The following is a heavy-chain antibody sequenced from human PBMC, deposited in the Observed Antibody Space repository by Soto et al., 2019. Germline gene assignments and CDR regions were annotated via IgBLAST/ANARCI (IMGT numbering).Heavy chain of an antibody. CDR2: ISGSGGST. V-gene: IGHV3-23*01. CDR1: GFTFSSYA. D-gene: IGHD3-22*01. Sequence: PGGSLRLSCAASGFTFSSYAMSWVRQAPGKGLEWVSAISGSGGSTYYADSVKGRFTISRDNSRNTLYLQMNSLRAEDTAVYYCAGYSSGYFSPKFDYWGQGTLVTVSS. J-gene: IGHJ4*02. CDR3: AGYSSGYFSPKFDY.